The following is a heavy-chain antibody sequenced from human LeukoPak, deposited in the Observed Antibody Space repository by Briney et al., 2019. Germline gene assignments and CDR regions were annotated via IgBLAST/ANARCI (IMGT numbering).Heavy chain of an antibody. CDR2: INPSGGST. CDR3: ARDHRGQTLIRFIAAAGSPDY. Sequence: ASVKVSCKASGYTFTSYYMHWVRQAPGQGLEWMGIINPSGGSTSYAQKFQGRVTMTRDTSTSTVYMELSSLRSEDTAVYYCARDHRGQTLIRFIAAAGSPDYWGQGTLVTVSS. V-gene: IGHV1-46*01. D-gene: IGHD6-13*01. J-gene: IGHJ4*02. CDR1: GYTFTSYY.